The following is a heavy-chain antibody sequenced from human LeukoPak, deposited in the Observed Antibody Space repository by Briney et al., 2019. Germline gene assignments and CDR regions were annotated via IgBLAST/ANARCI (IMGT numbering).Heavy chain of an antibody. CDR3: VCYYDSSGRDY. CDR1: GGSISSGDYY. J-gene: IGHJ4*02. D-gene: IGHD3-22*01. CDR2: IYYSGST. Sequence: PSETLSLTCTVSGGSISSGDYYWSWIPQPPGKGLEWIGYIYYSGSTYYNPSLKSRVTISVDTSKNQFSLKLSSVTAADTAVYYCVCYYDSSGRDYWGQGTLVTVSS. V-gene: IGHV4-30-4*01.